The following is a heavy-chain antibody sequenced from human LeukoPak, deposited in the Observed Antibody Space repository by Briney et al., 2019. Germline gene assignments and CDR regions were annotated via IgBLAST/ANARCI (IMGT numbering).Heavy chain of an antibody. V-gene: IGHV1-69*06. CDR3: ARDRVGYCSSTSCYHFDY. J-gene: IGHJ4*02. CDR1: GGTFSSYA. CDR2: IIPIFGTA. D-gene: IGHD2-2*01. Sequence: SVKVSCKASGGTFSSYAISWVRQAPGQGLEWMGGIIPIFGTANYALKFQGRVTITADKSTSTAYMELSSLRSEDTAVYYCARDRVGYCSSTSCYHFDYWGQGTLVTVSS.